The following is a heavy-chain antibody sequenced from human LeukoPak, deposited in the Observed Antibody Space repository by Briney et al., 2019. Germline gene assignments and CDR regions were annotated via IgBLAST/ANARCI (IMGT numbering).Heavy chain of an antibody. J-gene: IGHJ2*01. V-gene: IGHV3-23*01. D-gene: IGHD6-19*01. CDR3: AKTLRESSGREYFDL. CDR1: AFTSSSYA. CDR2: VSGSGGST. Sequence: GGSLRLSCAASAFTSSSYAMSWVRQAPGKGLEWVSAVSGSGGSTYYADSVKGRFTISRDNSKNTLYLQMNSLRAEDTAEYYCAKTLRESSGREYFDLWGRGTLVTVSS.